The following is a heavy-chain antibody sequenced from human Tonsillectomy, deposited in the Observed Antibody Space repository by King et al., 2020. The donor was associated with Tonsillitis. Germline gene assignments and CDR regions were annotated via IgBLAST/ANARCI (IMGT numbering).Heavy chain of an antibody. D-gene: IGHD4-17*01. J-gene: IGHJ6*03. V-gene: IGHV4-31*03. CDR2: IYYSGST. CDR1: GGSISSGGYY. Sequence: QLQESGPGLVKPSQTLSLTCTVSGGSISSGGYYWSWIRQHPGKGLGWIGYIYYSGSTYYNPSLQSRVTISVDTSKNQFSLKLSSVTAADTAVYYCAGDQAPTDYYYYYMAVWGKGTTVTVSS. CDR3: AGDQAPTDYYYYYMAV.